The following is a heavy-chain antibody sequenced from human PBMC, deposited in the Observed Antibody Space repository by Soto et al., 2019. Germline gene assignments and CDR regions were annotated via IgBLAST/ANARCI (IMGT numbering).Heavy chain of an antibody. CDR2: IIPILGIA. D-gene: IGHD6-19*01. Sequence: QVQLVQSGAEVKKPGSSVKVSCKASGGTFSSYTISWVRQAPGQGLEWMGRIIPILGIANYAQKFQGRVTSTADKSTRTAYMGLSSLRSEDTAGYYWARDSPRLGVSDYWGQGTLVTVSS. CDR3: ARDSPRLGVSDY. J-gene: IGHJ4*02. CDR1: GGTFSSYT. V-gene: IGHV1-69*08.